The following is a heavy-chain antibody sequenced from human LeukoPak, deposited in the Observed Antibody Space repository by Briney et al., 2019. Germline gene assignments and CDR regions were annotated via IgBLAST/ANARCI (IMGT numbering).Heavy chain of an antibody. CDR2: IKSKTDGGTT. V-gene: IGHV3-15*01. J-gene: IGHJ4*02. Sequence: GGSLRLSCAASGFTFSNAWMSWVRQAPGKGLEWVGRIKSKTDGGTTDYAAPVKGRFTISRDDSKNTLYLQMNSLKTEDTAVYYCTTDSHCSGGSRYEYPYYFDYWGQGTLVTVSS. CDR1: GFTFSNAW. D-gene: IGHD2-15*01. CDR3: TTDSHCSGGSRYEYPYYFDY.